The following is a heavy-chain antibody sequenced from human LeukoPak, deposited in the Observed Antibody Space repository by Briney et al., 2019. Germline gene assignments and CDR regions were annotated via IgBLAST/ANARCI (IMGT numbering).Heavy chain of an antibody. J-gene: IGHJ3*02. V-gene: IGHV3-11*01. CDR3: AKDLDSSSWGAFDI. D-gene: IGHD6-13*01. CDR1: GFIFSDYY. Sequence: GGSLRLSCAASGFIFSDYYMSWIRQAPGKGLEWLSYINIGGTNTHYADSVKGRFTISRDNAKKSLYLEMNSLRAEDTAVYYCAKDLDSSSWGAFDIWGQGTMVIVSS. CDR2: INIGGTNT.